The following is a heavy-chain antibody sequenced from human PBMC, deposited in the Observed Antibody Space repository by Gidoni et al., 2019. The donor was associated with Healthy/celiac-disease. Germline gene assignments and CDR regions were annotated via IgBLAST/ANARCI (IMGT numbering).Heavy chain of an antibody. CDR3: ARGRSEWLLPIGLWYFDL. Sequence: QVQLQQWGAGLLKPSETLSLTCAVYGGSFSGYYWSWIRQPPGKGLEWIGEINHSGSTNYNPSLKSRVTISVDTSKNQFSLKLSSVTAADTAVYYCARGRSEWLLPIGLWYFDLWGRGTLVTVSS. V-gene: IGHV4-34*01. D-gene: IGHD3-22*01. CDR2: INHSGST. J-gene: IGHJ2*01. CDR1: GGSFSGYY.